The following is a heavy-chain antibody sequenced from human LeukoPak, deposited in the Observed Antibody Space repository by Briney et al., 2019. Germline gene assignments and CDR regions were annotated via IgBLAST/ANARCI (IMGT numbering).Heavy chain of an antibody. V-gene: IGHV3-64D*09. CDR2: ISDNGGST. CDR1: GFTFSTFA. CDR3: VKNRVRIIVGAAADY. Sequence: GGSLRLSCSASGFTFSTFAMHWVRQAPGKGLEYVSAISDNGGSTDYADSVRGRFTISRDNSKNTLYLQMSSLRTEDTAVYYCVKNRVRIIVGAAADYWGQGTLVTVSS. J-gene: IGHJ4*02. D-gene: IGHD1-26*01.